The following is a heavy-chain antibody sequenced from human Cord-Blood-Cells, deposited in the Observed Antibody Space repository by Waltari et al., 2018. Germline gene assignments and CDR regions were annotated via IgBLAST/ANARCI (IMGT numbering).Heavy chain of an antibody. CDR3: ASPATYGGNDY. J-gene: IGHJ4*02. D-gene: IGHD2-15*01. Sequence: QLQLQESGPGLVKPSETLSLTCTVPGGSISSSSYYWGWIRQPPGKGLEWIGSIYYSGSTYYNPSLKSRVTISVDTSKNQFSLKLSSVTAADTAVYYCASPATYGGNDYWGQGTLVTVSS. V-gene: IGHV4-39*07. CDR1: GGSISSSSYY. CDR2: IYYSGST.